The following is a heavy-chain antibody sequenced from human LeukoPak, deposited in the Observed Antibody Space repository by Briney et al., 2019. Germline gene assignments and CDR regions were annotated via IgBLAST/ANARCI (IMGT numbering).Heavy chain of an antibody. CDR1: GYTFTNYY. D-gene: IGHD2-2*01. CDR3: ARRYCSSTSCNPYFFDY. Sequence: KPGESLKISCKGSGYTFTNYYIGWVRQTPGKGLEWMGIISPGDSDARYSPSFQGQVTISADKSISTAYLRWSSLKASDTAMYYCARRYCSSTSCNPYFFDYWGQGTLVTVPS. V-gene: IGHV5-51*01. J-gene: IGHJ4*02. CDR2: ISPGDSDA.